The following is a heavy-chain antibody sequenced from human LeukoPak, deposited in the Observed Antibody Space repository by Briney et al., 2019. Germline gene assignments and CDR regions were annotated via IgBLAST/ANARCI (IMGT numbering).Heavy chain of an antibody. D-gene: IGHD3-22*01. CDR3: AKGSYYDSSGSFYFDY. CDR1: GFTFSSYW. CDR2: ISGSGDNT. J-gene: IGHJ4*02. Sequence: PGGSLRLSCAASGFTFSSYWMSWVRQAPGKGLEWVSGISGSGDNTYYADSVKGRFTISRDNSKNTLYVQVNSLGTEDTAAYYRAKGSYYDSSGSFYFDYWGQGTLVTVSS. V-gene: IGHV3-23*01.